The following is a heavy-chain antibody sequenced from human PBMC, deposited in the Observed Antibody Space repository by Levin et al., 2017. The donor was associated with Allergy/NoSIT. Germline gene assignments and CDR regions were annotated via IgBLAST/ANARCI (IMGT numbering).Heavy chain of an antibody. V-gene: IGHV2-5*02. CDR2: IYWDDDE. J-gene: IGHJ4*02. CDR1: GVSLTRSGVS. Sequence: SGPTLVKPTQTLTLTCTLSGVSLTRSGVSVGWIRQPPGKALEWLALIYWDDDERYSPSLRGRLTVTKDTSKNEVFLTMTNMQPADTATYFCAHRERSGWNYFDYWGQGSLVTVSS. CDR3: AHRERSGWNYFDY. D-gene: IGHD6-19*01.